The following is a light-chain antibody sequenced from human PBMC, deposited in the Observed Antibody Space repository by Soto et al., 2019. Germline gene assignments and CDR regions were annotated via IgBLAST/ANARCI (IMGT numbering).Light chain of an antibody. CDR3: QQYISFPLS. CDR2: QAS. CDR1: QSIGTW. V-gene: IGKV1-5*03. Sequence: GDGVTITCRASQSIGTWLAWYQQKPGKAPKVLISQASTLERGVPSRFSGRGSGTEFTLSISSLQPDDAATYYCQQYISFPLSLGGGTKVDIK. J-gene: IGKJ4*01.